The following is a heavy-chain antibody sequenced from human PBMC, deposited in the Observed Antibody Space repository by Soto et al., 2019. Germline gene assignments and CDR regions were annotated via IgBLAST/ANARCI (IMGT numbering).Heavy chain of an antibody. CDR1: GFTVSSYW. CDR2: TRKDGGQI. J-gene: IGHJ5*02. Sequence: GVSLRLACEASGFTVSSYWMSWIRPSPWKGLEWVANTRKDGGQIYLVDSMQGRFTISRDNAKNTLFLQMNRLRAEDTALYHYVHGRSGGGGGDPWGYGSPVTSSS. V-gene: IGHV3-7*03. CDR3: VHGRSGGGGGDP. D-gene: IGHD3-16*01.